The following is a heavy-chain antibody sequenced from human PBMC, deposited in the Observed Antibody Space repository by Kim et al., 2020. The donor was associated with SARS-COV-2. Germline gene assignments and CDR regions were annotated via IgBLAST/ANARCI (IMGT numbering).Heavy chain of an antibody. CDR3: ARERWGATIFDY. J-gene: IGHJ4*02. V-gene: IGHV4-34*01. CDR2: INHSGST. Sequence: SETLSLTCAVYGGSFSGYYWSWIRQPPGKGLEWIGEINHSGSTNYNPSLKSRVTISVDTSKNQFSLKLSSVTAADTAVYYCARERWGATIFDYWGQGTLVTVSS. CDR1: GGSFSGYY. D-gene: IGHD1-26*01.